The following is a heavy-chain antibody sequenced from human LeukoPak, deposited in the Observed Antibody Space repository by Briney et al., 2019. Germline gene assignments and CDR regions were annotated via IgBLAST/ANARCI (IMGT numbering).Heavy chain of an antibody. V-gene: IGHV3-74*01. CDR1: GFSFSTYW. CDR3: ATISRSVSYHFDY. Sequence: GGSLRLSCEASGFSFSTYWMHWIRQAPGKELVWVSRISGDGSSIDYADSVKGRFTISRDNAKNTLYLQMNSLRDEDTPVYYCATISRSVSYHFDYWGQGTLVTVSS. J-gene: IGHJ4*02. CDR2: ISGDGSSI. D-gene: IGHD1-26*01.